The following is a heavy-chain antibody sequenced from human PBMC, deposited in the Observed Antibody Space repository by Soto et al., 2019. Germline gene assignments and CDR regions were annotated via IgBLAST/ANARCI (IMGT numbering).Heavy chain of an antibody. Sequence: SETLSLTCTVSGGSISSYYWSWVRQPPGKGLEWIGYIYCTGSTYYNPSLKSRVTMSIDTSKSQFFLKLSSVTAADTAVYYCATLPATTILTDYWGQGALVTVSS. D-gene: IGHD6-25*01. CDR3: ATLPATTILTDY. J-gene: IGHJ4*02. CDR2: IYCTGST. CDR1: GGSISSYY. V-gene: IGHV4-59*01.